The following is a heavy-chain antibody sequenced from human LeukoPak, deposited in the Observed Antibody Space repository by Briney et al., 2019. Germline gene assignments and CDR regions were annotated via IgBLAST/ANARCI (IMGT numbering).Heavy chain of an antibody. D-gene: IGHD6-13*01. CDR2: ISGSGGST. CDR3: AKDPSWSGYFDY. V-gene: IGHV3-23*01. Sequence: PGGSLRLSCAASGFTFISYAMSWVRQAPGKGLEWVSAISGSGGSTYYADSVKGRFTISRDNSKNTQYLQMNSLRAEDTAVYYCAKDPSWSGYFDYWGQGTLVTVSS. J-gene: IGHJ4*02. CDR1: GFTFISYA.